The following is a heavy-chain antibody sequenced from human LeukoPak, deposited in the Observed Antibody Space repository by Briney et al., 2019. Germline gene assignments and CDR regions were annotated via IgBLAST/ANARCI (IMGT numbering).Heavy chain of an antibody. D-gene: IGHD2-21*02. V-gene: IGHV3-21*01. CDR2: ISSSSSYT. CDR1: GFTFSSYS. CDR3: ARRMVTAKDLDY. Sequence: GGSLRLSCAASGFTFSSYSMTWVRQAPGKGLEWVSSISSSSSYTYYADSVKGRFTISRDNAKNSLYLQMNSLRAEDTAVYYCARRMVTAKDLDYWGQGTLVTVSS. J-gene: IGHJ4*02.